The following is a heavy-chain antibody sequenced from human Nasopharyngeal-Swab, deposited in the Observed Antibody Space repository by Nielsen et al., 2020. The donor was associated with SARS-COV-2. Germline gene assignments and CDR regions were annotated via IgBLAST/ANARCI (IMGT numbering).Heavy chain of an antibody. Sequence: GSLRFSCTVSGVSITSQYWSWIRQPPGKGLEWIGYISHNSGTSYNTSLKSRVTMSADTSKNQFSLKLTSVTAADTGVYYCARLRVPGMDIWGQGTTVTVSS. CDR2: ISHNSGT. V-gene: IGHV4-59*08. CDR3: ARLRVPGMDI. CDR1: GVSITSQY. D-gene: IGHD3-3*01. J-gene: IGHJ6*02.